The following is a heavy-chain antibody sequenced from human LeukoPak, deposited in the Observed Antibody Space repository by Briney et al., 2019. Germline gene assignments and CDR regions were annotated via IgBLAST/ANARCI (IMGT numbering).Heavy chain of an antibody. V-gene: IGHV3-23*01. J-gene: IGHJ4*02. CDR1: GFTFSSYS. CDR3: AKGRTLVGGSTRSYDY. D-gene: IGHD1-26*01. CDR2: ISGGGGET. Sequence: GGSLRLSCAASGFTFSSYSMSWVRQAPGKGLEWVSVISGGGGETFYADSVKGRFTISRDNSKNTLYLKMNSLRVEDTAVYYCAKGRTLVGGSTRSYDYWGQGTLVTVSS.